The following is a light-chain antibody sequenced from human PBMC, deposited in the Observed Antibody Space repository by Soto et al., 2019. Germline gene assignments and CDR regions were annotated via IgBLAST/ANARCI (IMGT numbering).Light chain of an antibody. V-gene: IGLV2-14*01. Sequence: QSALTQPASVSGSPGQSITISCTGTSSDVGAYNYVSWYQQHPGKAPKVMIYEVTKRPSGVSNRFSGSKSGNTASLTISGLQAEDEGHYFCSSYTSSSTLVFGGGTKVTVL. CDR3: SSYTSSSTLV. CDR1: SSDVGAYNY. J-gene: IGLJ2*01. CDR2: EVT.